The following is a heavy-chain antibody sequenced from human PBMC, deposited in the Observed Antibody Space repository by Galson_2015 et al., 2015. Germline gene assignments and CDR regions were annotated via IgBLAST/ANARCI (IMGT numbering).Heavy chain of an antibody. V-gene: IGHV6-1*01. CDR1: GDSVSSNSAA. CDR3: ARVVDYIDV. Sequence: WAISGDSVSSNSAAWHWIRQSPSRGLEWLGRTYYTSKWHNDYAVSVRSRITINPDTSKNQFSLHLNSVTPEDTAVYYCARVVDYIDVWDKGTTVTVSS. J-gene: IGHJ6*03. D-gene: IGHD2-15*01. CDR2: TYYTSKWHN.